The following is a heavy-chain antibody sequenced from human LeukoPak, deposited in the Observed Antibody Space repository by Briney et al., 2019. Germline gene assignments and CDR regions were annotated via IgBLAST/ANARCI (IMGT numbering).Heavy chain of an antibody. Sequence: GGSLRLSCAASGFTFSSYAMSWVRQAPGKGLEWVSAISGSGGSTYYADSVKGRFTISRDNSKNTLYLQMNSLRAEDTAVYYCANFLGASYCSSTSCSRPAFDYWGQGTLVTVSS. CDR3: ANFLGASYCSSTSCSRPAFDY. CDR1: GFTFSSYA. CDR2: ISGSGGST. V-gene: IGHV3-23*01. D-gene: IGHD2-2*01. J-gene: IGHJ4*02.